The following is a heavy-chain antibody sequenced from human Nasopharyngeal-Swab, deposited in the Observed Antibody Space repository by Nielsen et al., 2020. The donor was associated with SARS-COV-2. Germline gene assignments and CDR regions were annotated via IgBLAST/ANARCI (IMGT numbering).Heavy chain of an antibody. J-gene: IGHJ6*02. CDR3: AKTLNPYCSSTSCYSGGMDL. D-gene: IGHD2-2*01. V-gene: IGHV3-9*01. CDR2: ISWNSGSI. CDR1: GFTFDDYA. Sequence: GGSLRLSCAASGFTFDDYAMHWVRQAPGKGLEWVSGISWNSGSIGYADSVKGRFTISRDNAKNSLYLQMNSLRAEDTALYYCAKTLNPYCSSTSCYSGGMDLWGQGTTVTVSS.